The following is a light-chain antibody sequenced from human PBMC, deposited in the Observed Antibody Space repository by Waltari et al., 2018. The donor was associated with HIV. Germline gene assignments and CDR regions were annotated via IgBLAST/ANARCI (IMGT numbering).Light chain of an antibody. V-gene: IGLV2-23*02. Sequence: SPLSQPASVSGSPRQSITVPCPGDVETYDLLSLYQVHPETAPKLIILDVTKRPSGVSSRFSASKSGNTASLTISGLEAEDESLEYCGTISGRSSTWVFGGGTQVTVL. J-gene: IGLJ3*02. CDR3: GTISGRSSTWV. CDR2: DVT. CDR1: DVETYDL.